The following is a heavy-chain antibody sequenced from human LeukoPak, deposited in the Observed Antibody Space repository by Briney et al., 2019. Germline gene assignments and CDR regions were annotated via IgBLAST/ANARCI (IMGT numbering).Heavy chain of an antibody. CDR3: AKQWLDQYFQH. J-gene: IGHJ1*01. V-gene: IGHV3-23*01. CDR1: GFTFSSYA. Sequence: GGSLRLSCAASGFTFSSYAMNWVRQAPGKGLEWVSAISGSGGSTYYADSVKGRFTISRDNSKNTLYLQMNSLRAEDTAVYYCAKQWLDQYFQHWGQGTLVTVSS. CDR2: ISGSGGST. D-gene: IGHD6-19*01.